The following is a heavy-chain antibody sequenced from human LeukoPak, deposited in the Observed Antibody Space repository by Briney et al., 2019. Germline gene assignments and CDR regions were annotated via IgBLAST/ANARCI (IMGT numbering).Heavy chain of an antibody. CDR2: IYTSGST. CDR1: GGSNSSGSYY. V-gene: IGHV4-61*02. Sequence: SETLSLTCTVSGGSNSSGSYYWSWIRQPAGKGLEWIGRIYTSGSTNYNPSLKSRVTISVDTSKNQFSLKLSSVTAADTAVYYCARGDRSGGTFDYWGQGTLVTVSS. J-gene: IGHJ4*02. CDR3: ARGDRSGGTFDY. D-gene: IGHD2-15*01.